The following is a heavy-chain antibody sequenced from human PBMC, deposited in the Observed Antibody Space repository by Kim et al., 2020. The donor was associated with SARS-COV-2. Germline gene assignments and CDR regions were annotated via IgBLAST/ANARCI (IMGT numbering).Heavy chain of an antibody. J-gene: IGHJ4*02. D-gene: IGHD2-15*01. V-gene: IGHV3-30*03. CDR3: ATEGGTSGRCGYFDS. Sequence: ASVKGRVTISREENKNTVYLELNSMRDDDAAVYYCATEGGTSGRCGYFDSWGQGTLVTVSS.